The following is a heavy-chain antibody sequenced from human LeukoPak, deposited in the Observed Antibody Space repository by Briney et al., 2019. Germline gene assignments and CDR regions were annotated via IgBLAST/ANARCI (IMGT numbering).Heavy chain of an antibody. Sequence: KASETLSLTCTVSGGSLSGYYWSWIRQPPGKGLEWIGYIYYSGSTNYNPSLKSRVTISLDTSKNQFSLKLSSVTGADTAVYYCARHRAQLGYCSGGSCHFDYRGQGALGTVSS. CDR2: IYYSGST. CDR3: ARHRAQLGYCSGGSCHFDY. J-gene: IGHJ4*02. CDR1: GGSLSGYY. D-gene: IGHD2-15*01. V-gene: IGHV4-59*08.